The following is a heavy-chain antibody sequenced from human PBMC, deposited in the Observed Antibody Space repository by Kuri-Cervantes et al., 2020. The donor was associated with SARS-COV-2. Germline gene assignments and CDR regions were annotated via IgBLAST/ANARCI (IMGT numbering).Heavy chain of an antibody. Sequence: GGSLRLSCTASGFTFGDYAMSWFRQAPGKGLEWVGFIRSKAYGGTTEYAASVKGRFTISRDDSKSIAYLQMNSLRAEDTAVYYCANVVAVAGFRPDYWGQGTLVTVSS. V-gene: IGHV3-49*03. CDR2: IRSKAYGGTT. D-gene: IGHD6-19*01. CDR3: ANVVAVAGFRPDY. J-gene: IGHJ4*02. CDR1: GFTFGDYA.